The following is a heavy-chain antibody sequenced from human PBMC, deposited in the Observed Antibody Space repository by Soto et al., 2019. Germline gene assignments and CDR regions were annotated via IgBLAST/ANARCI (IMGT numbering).Heavy chain of an antibody. Sequence: ASVKVSCKASGYTFTSYGISCVRQAPGQGLEWXXXIXAXXXNXXXXQKLQGRVTMTTDTSTSTAYMELRSLRSDDTAVYYCARVPYYFDYWGQGTLVTVSS. CDR3: ARVPYYFDY. CDR1: GYTFTSYG. J-gene: IGHJ4*02. V-gene: IGHV1-18*01. CDR2: IXAXXXNX.